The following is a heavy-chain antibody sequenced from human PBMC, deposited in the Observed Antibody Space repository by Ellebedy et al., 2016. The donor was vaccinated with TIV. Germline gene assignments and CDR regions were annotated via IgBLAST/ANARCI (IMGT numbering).Heavy chain of an antibody. J-gene: IGHJ6*02. CDR2: IKSKTDGGTT. D-gene: IGHD5-12*01. CDR1: GFTFSNAW. CDR3: TTDFFLPPRVATIEAYYYYGMDV. V-gene: IGHV3-15*01. Sequence: GGSLRLSXAASGFTFSNAWMSWVRQAPGKGLEWVGRIKSKTDGGTTDYAAPVKGRFTISRDDSKNTLYLQMNSLKTEDTAVYYCTTDFFLPPRVATIEAYYYYGMDVWGQGTTVTVSS.